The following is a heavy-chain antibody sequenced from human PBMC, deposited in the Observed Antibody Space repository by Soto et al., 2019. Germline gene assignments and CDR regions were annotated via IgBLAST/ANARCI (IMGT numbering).Heavy chain of an antibody. CDR3: AKDGEGFGEIPYYYYYYGMDV. Sequence: GGSLRLSCAASGLTVSSKYMSWVRQAPGKGLEWVSGISWNSGSIGYADSVKGRFTISRDNAKNSLYLQMNSLRAEDTALYYCAKDGEGFGEIPYYYYYYGMDVWGQGTTVTVSS. V-gene: IGHV3-9*01. J-gene: IGHJ6*02. CDR2: ISWNSGSI. CDR1: GLTVSSKY. D-gene: IGHD3-10*01.